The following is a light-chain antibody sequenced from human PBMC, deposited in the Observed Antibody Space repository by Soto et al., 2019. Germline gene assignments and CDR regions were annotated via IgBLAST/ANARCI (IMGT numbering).Light chain of an antibody. V-gene: IGLV3-21*02. J-gene: IGLJ2*01. CDR2: DDS. CDR1: NIVGKS. CDR3: QVWDVGGDHLVV. Sequence: SYELTQPPSVSVAPGQTASITCGGTNIVGKSVHWYQQKPGQAPVLVVYDDSDRPSGIPERFSGSNSGNTATLTISRVEAGDEADYYCQVWDVGGDHLVVFGGGTKLTVL.